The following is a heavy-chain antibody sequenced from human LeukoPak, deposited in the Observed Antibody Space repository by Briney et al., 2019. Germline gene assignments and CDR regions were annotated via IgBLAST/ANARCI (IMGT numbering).Heavy chain of an antibody. J-gene: IGHJ4*02. Sequence: SETLSLTCTVSGGSINSYYWSWIRQPAGKGLEWIGRIYTSGSTNYNPSLKSRVTISVDTSKNQFSLKLSSVTAADTAVYYCARHEAVAGTVDYWGQGTLVTVSS. V-gene: IGHV4-4*07. CDR3: ARHEAVAGTVDY. D-gene: IGHD6-19*01. CDR2: IYTSGST. CDR1: GGSINSYY.